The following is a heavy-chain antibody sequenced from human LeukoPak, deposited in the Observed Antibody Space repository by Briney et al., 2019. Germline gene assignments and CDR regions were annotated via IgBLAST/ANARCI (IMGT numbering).Heavy chain of an antibody. D-gene: IGHD3-22*01. CDR2: ISYTGST. CDR3: ARAYYYDSSGYRN. Sequence: SETLSLTCTVSGASINSAGYYWSWIRQLPGKGLEWIGYISYTGSTYYNPSLKSRVIISVDTSKNQFSLKLSSVTAADTAVYYCARAYYYDSSGYRNWGQGTLVTVSS. CDR1: GASINSAGYY. J-gene: IGHJ4*02. V-gene: IGHV4-31*03.